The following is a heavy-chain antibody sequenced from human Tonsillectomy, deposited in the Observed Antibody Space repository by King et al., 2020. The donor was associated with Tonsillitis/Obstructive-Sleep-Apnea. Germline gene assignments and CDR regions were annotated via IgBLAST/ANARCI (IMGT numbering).Heavy chain of an antibody. J-gene: IGHJ3*02. Sequence: VQLQESGPGLVKPSETLSLTCTVSGGSISSYYWSWIRQPPGKGLEWIGYIYYSGSTNYNPSLKSRVTISGDTSKNQFSLKLSSVTAADTAVYFCARDMVLGAGCDAFYIWGQGKMVTVSS. D-gene: IGHD2-8*01. CDR2: IYYSGST. CDR3: ARDMVLGAGCDAFYI. V-gene: IGHV4-59*12. CDR1: GGSISSYY.